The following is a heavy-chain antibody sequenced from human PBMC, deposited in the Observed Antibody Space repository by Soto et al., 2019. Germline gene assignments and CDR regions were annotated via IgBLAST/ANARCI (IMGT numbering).Heavy chain of an antibody. CDR2: ITDSGTT. CDR3: ARVSCSGGSCYLTSRYNYYVMDV. V-gene: IGHV4-34*01. Sequence: SETLCITCAFHVASFSGYYWSWVRQSPGKGLDLSGEITDSGTTNYSPSLKSRVTISVDTSKNHFFLSLRSVTAADTGVYYFARVSCSGGSCYLTSRYNYYVMDVWGQGTTVTVSS. D-gene: IGHD2-15*01. J-gene: IGHJ6*01. CDR1: VASFSGYY.